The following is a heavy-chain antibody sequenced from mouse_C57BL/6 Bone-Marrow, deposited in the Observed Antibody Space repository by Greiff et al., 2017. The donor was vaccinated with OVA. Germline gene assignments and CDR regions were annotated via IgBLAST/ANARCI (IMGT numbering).Heavy chain of an antibody. CDR1: GFTFSSYS. D-gene: IGHD1-1*01. Sequence: EVHLVESGGGLVKPGGSLKLSCAASGFTFSSYSMSWVRQTPEKRLEWVATISDCGSYTYYPDNVKGRFTISRDNAKNNLYLQMRHLKSEDTAMYYCARSSATVVATDWYFDVWGTGTTVTVSS. CDR3: ARSSATVVATDWYFDV. V-gene: IGHV5-4*01. J-gene: IGHJ1*03. CDR2: ISDCGSYT.